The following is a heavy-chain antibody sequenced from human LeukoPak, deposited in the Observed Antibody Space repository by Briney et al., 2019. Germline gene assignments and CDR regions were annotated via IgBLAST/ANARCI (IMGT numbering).Heavy chain of an antibody. D-gene: IGHD1-26*01. V-gene: IGHV4-59*01. CDR2: TYYSGST. Sequence: SETLSLTCTVSGGSISSYYWSWIRQPPGKGLEWIGYTYYSGSTNYNPSLKSRVTISVDTSKNQFSLKLSSVTAADTAVYYCARDTGSYSFDYWGQGTLVTVSS. CDR3: ARDTGSYSFDY. CDR1: GGSISSYY. J-gene: IGHJ4*02.